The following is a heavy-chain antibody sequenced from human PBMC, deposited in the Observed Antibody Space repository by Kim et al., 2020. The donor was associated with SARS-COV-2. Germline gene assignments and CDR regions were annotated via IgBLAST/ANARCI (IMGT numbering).Heavy chain of an antibody. CDR2: ISYDGSNK. CDR3: ARGRLLWFGELFDY. J-gene: IGHJ4*02. D-gene: IGHD3-10*01. CDR1: GFTFSSYA. V-gene: IGHV3-30*04. Sequence: GGSLRLSCAASGFTFSSYAMHWVRQAPGKGLEWVAVISYDGSNKYYADSVKGRFTISRDNSKNTLYLQMNSLRAEDTAVYYCARGRLLWFGELFDYWGQGPLVTVSS.